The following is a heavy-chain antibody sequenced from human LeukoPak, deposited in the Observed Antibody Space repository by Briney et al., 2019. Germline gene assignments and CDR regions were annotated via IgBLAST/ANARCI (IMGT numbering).Heavy chain of an antibody. CDR3: AREPSYDSSGYYFGY. J-gene: IGHJ4*02. Sequence: GGSLRLSCAASGFTFSSYSMNWVRQAPGKGLEWVSSISSSSSYIYYADSVKGRFTISRDNAKNSLYLQMNSLRAEDTAVYYCAREPSYDSSGYYFGYWGQGTLVTVSS. CDR1: GFTFSSYS. V-gene: IGHV3-21*01. D-gene: IGHD3-22*01. CDR2: ISSSSSYI.